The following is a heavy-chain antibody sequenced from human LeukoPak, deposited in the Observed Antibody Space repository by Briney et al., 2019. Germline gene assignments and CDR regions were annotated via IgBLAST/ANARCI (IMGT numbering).Heavy chain of an antibody. V-gene: IGHV4-39*07. CDR2: IYYSGST. J-gene: IGHJ4*02. CDR1: GGSISSSSYY. D-gene: IGHD6-19*01. Sequence: SETLSLTCTVSGGSISSSSYYWGWIRQPPGKGLEWIGSIYYSGSTYYNPSLKSRVTISVDTSKNQFSLKLSSVTAADTAVYYCARVVAVAGSPSDYWGQGTLVTVSS. CDR3: ARVVAVAGSPSDY.